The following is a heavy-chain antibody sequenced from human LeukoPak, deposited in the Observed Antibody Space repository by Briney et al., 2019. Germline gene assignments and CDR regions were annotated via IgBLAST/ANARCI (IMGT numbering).Heavy chain of an antibody. CDR3: ARRIMYYDFWSGSYFDY. V-gene: IGHV4-59*01. J-gene: IGHJ4*02. CDR1: GGSISSYY. Sequence: KPSETLSLTCTVSGGSISSYYWSWIRQPPGKGLEWIGYIYYSGSTNYNPSLKSRVTISVDTSKNQFSLKLSSVTAADTAVYYCARRIMYYDFWSGSYFDYWGQGTLVTASS. CDR2: IYYSGST. D-gene: IGHD3-3*01.